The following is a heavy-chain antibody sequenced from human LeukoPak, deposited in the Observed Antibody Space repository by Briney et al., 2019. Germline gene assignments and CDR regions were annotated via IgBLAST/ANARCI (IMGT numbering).Heavy chain of an antibody. J-gene: IGHJ4*02. CDR2: VNPNSGAT. CDR1: GYTFTGYY. Sequence: ASVRVSCKASGYTFTGYYIHWVRQAPGQGLEWMGWVNPNSGATNYAQKFQDRVTVTSDTSISTAYMELSRLSSDGTAVYYCARVHSSTLFDSWGQGTLVTVSS. D-gene: IGHD2-2*01. V-gene: IGHV1-2*02. CDR3: ARVHSSTLFDS.